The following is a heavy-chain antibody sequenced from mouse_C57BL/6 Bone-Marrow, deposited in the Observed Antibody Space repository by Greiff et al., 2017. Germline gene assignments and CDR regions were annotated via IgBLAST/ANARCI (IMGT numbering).Heavy chain of an antibody. CDR2: IWWDDDK. Sequence: QVQLQQSGPGILQPSQTLSLTCSFSGFSLSTFGMGVGWIRQPSGKGLEWLAHIWWDDDKYYNPALKSRLTISKDTSKNQVFLKIANVDTADTATYYCARIDYYGSSYYYAMDYWGQGTSVTVSS. CDR3: ARIDYYGSSYYYAMDY. D-gene: IGHD1-1*01. V-gene: IGHV8-8*01. CDR1: GFSLSTFGMG. J-gene: IGHJ4*01.